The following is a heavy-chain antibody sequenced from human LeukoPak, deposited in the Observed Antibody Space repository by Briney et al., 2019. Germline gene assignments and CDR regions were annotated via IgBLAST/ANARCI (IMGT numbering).Heavy chain of an antibody. V-gene: IGHV3-23*01. CDR3: AKLPPRVVPSANYYFDY. Sequence: SGGSLRLSWAASGFTFSSYSMSWVRQAPGKWLEWVSAIGDSGSSTYYADSVKGRFTISRDNSKNTLYLQMNILRAEDTAVYYCAKLPPRVVPSANYYFDYWGQGTLVTVSS. CDR1: GFTFSSYS. CDR2: IGDSGSST. J-gene: IGHJ4*02. D-gene: IGHD2-2*01.